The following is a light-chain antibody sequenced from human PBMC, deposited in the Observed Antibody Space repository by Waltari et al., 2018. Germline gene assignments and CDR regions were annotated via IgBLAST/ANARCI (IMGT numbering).Light chain of an antibody. CDR2: RGS. V-gene: IGLV3-1*01. CDR1: KLGDKY. J-gene: IGLJ1*01. Sequence: SYELTQPPSVSVSPGQTASITCSGDKLGDKYACWYQQKPGQSPVLGIYRGSKRPSGIPERFSGSNSGNTATLTISGTQAMDEADYYCQAWDSSTLYVFGTGTKVTVL. CDR3: QAWDSSTLYV.